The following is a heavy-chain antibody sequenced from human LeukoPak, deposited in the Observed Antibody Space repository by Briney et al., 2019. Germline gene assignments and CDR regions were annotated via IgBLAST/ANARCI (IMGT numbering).Heavy chain of an antibody. V-gene: IGHV1-24*01. CDR1: GYTLTELS. J-gene: IGHJ4*02. CDR2: LVPEDGET. Sequence: GASVKVSCKVSGYTLTELSMHWVRQAPGKGLEWMGGLVPEDGETIYAQKFQGSVTMAEDTSTDTAYMELSSLRSEDTAVYYCATVIHGYSSGWPFDYWGQGTLVTVSS. CDR3: ATVIHGYSSGWPFDY. D-gene: IGHD6-19*01.